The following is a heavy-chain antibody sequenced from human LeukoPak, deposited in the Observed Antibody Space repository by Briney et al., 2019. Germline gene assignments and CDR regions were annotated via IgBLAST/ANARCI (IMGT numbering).Heavy chain of an antibody. Sequence: SETLSLTCAVSGGSITSTNWWTWVRQPPGKGLDWIGEVYRSGSTNYNPSLKSRVTISVDKSKNHFSLKLNSVTAADTAVYYCARNAGNSDVDYWGQGTLVTVSS. J-gene: IGHJ4*02. CDR3: ARNAGNSDVDY. D-gene: IGHD4-23*01. CDR1: GGSITSTNW. V-gene: IGHV4-4*02. CDR2: VYRSGST.